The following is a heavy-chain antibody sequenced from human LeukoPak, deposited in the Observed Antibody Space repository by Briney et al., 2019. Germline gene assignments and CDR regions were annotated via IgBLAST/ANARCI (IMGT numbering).Heavy chain of an antibody. J-gene: IGHJ6*02. CDR2: ISSTSSTI. CDR1: VFTFANYN. Sequence: GGSLRLSCAASVFTFANYNFNWVRQAPGKGLEWVSYISSTSSTIYYADSMKGRFTISRDNAKNSLYLQMNSLRAEDTAVYYCARDPPHGTDVWGQGTTVTVSS. CDR3: ARDPPHGTDV. V-gene: IGHV3-48*01.